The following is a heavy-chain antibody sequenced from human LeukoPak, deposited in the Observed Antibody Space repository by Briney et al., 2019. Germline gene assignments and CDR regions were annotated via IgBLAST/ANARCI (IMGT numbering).Heavy chain of an antibody. CDR1: GYSFTTYW. V-gene: IGHV5-51*01. J-gene: IGHJ4*02. CDR2: IYPGDSDT. D-gene: IGHD3-10*01. Sequence: GESLKISCKVSGYSFTTYWIGWVRQMPGKGLEWMGIIYPGDSDTKYSPSFQGQVTISADKSISTAYLQWSSLKASDTAMYYCARLKGGFGEPVYDYWGQGTLATVSS. CDR3: ARLKGGFGEPVYDY.